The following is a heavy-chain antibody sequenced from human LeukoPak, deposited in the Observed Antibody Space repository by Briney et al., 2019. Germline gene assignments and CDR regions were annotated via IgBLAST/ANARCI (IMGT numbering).Heavy chain of an antibody. CDR1: GGSISSGDYY. D-gene: IGHD2-2*01. J-gene: IGHJ5*02. CDR3: ARAGAYCSSTSCYGQNWFDP. Sequence: SETLSLTCTVSGGSISSGDYYWSWIRQPPGKGLEWIGYIYYSGSTYYNPSLMSRVTISVDTSKNQFSLKLSSVTAADTAVYYCARAGAYCSSTSCYGQNWFDPWGQGTLVTVSS. V-gene: IGHV4-30-4*08. CDR2: IYYSGST.